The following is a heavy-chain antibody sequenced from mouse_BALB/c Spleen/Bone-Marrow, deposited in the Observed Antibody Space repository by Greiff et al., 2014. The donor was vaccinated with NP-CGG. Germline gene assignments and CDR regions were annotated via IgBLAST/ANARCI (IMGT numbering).Heavy chain of an antibody. CDR1: GFNIKDTY. CDR3: APYYYGSSSFAY. J-gene: IGHJ3*01. CDR2: IDPANGNT. Sequence: VQLQQSGAELVKPGASVKLSCTASGFNIKDTYMHWVKQRPEQGLEWIGRIDPANGNTKYDPKFQGKATITADTSSNTAYLQLSSLTSEDTAVYYCAPYYYGSSSFAYWGQGTLVTVSA. V-gene: IGHV14-3*02. D-gene: IGHD1-1*01.